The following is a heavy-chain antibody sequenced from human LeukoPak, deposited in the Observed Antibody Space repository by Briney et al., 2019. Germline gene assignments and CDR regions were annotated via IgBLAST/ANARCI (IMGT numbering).Heavy chain of an antibody. D-gene: IGHD2-15*01. CDR2: IIPIFGTA. V-gene: IGHV1-69*06. CDR3: ARDLPRYCSGGSCYFGGWFDP. J-gene: IGHJ5*02. CDR1: GGTFSSYA. Sequence: GASVKVSCKASGGTFSSYAISWVRQAPGQGLEWMGGIIPIFGTANYAQKFQGRVTITADKSTSTAYMELSSLRSEDTAVYYCARDLPRYCSGGSCYFGGWFDPWGQGTLVTVSS.